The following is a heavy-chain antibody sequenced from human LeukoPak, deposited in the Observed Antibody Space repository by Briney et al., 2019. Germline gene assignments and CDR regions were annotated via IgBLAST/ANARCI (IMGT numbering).Heavy chain of an antibody. Sequence: GGSLRLSCTTSGYTFSNYAMNWVRQAPGKGLEWVSSISSNGNNIYYVDSVKGRFTISRGNSKNTLYLQMNSLRAEDTAVYYCARDSVGATNYFDYWGQGTLVTVSS. D-gene: IGHD1-26*01. V-gene: IGHV3-23*01. CDR3: ARDSVGATNYFDY. CDR1: GYTFSNYA. CDR2: ISSNGNNI. J-gene: IGHJ4*02.